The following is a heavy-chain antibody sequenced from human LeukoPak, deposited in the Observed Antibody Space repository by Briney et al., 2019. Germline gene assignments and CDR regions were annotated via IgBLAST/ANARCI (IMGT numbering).Heavy chain of an antibody. V-gene: IGHV3-21*03. J-gene: IGHJ3*01. CDR2: ISSRSSYI. CDR1: GFSFSSHG. D-gene: IGHD5-18*01. CDR3: TTLRPWIQPR. Sequence: GGSLRLSCAGSGFSFSSHGMNWVRQAPGKGLEWVSSISSRSSYIYYADSVKGRFTISRDNAKNSLYLQMNRLKTEDTAVYYCTTLRPWIQPRWGQGTMVTVSS.